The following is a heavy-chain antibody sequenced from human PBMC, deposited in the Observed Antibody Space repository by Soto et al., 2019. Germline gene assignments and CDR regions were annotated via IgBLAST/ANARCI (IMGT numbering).Heavy chain of an antibody. Sequence: PGESLKISCKGSGFTFTSYWISWVRQMPGKGLERMGRIDPSDSYTNYSPSFQGHVTISADKSISTAYLQWSSLKVSDTFMYYCARLGSGYYYMVSWGQGTLVTVSS. V-gene: IGHV5-10-1*01. J-gene: IGHJ5*02. CDR1: GFTFTSYW. CDR2: IDPSDSYT. D-gene: IGHD3-10*01. CDR3: ARLGSGYYYMVS.